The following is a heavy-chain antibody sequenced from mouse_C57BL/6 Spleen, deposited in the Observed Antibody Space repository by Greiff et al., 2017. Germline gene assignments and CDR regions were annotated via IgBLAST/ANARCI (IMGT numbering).Heavy chain of an antibody. J-gene: IGHJ3*01. CDR1: GYTFTEYT. CDR2: FYPGSGSI. V-gene: IGHV1-62-2*01. Sequence: VMLVESGAELVKPEASVKLSCKASGYTFTEYTIHWVKQRSGQGLEWIGCFYPGSGSIKYNEKFKDKATLTADKSSSTVYMELSRLTSEDSAVYFCARDEDQEGFAYWGQGTLVTVSA. CDR3: ARDEDQEGFAY.